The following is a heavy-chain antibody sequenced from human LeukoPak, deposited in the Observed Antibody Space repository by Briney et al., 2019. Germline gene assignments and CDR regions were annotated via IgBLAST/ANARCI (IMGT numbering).Heavy chain of an antibody. Sequence: GGSLRLSCAASGFTFSTYWMHWVRQAPGKGLEWVSYISSSGSTIYYADSVKGRFTISRDNAKNSLYLQMNSLRAEDTAVYYCARDPDIIVGGVYGMDVWGQGTTVTVSS. V-gene: IGHV3-11*01. CDR2: ISSSGSTI. D-gene: IGHD1-26*01. CDR3: ARDPDIIVGGVYGMDV. CDR1: GFTFSTYW. J-gene: IGHJ6*02.